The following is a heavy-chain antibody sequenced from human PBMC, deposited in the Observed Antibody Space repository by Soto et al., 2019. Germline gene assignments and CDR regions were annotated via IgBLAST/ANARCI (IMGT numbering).Heavy chain of an antibody. J-gene: IGHJ4*02. Sequence: SETLSLTCTVSGDSIRSSSYWGWIRQPPGKGLEWIGGIYSTGNTYYNPSLNSQVTISVDTSKNQFSLNLSFVTAADTAVYYCATMGTPATGLYYFDYWGQGTLVTVSS. CDR1: GDSIRSSSY. CDR3: ATMGTPATGLYYFDY. D-gene: IGHD1-7*01. CDR2: IYSTGNT. V-gene: IGHV4-38-2*02.